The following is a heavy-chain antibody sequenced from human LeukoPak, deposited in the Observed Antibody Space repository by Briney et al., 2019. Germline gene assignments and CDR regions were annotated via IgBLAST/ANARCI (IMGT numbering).Heavy chain of an antibody. J-gene: IGHJ6*03. D-gene: IGHD3-10*01. CDR3: ARRRGSGYRYYYYYMDV. V-gene: IGHV4-34*01. Sequence: PSETLSLTCAVYGGSFSGYYWSWIRQPPGKGLEWIGEINHSGSTNYNPSLKSRVTISVDTSKNQFSLKLSSVTAADTAVYYCARRRGSGYRYYYYYMDVWGKGTTVTISS. CDR2: INHSGST. CDR1: GGSFSGYY.